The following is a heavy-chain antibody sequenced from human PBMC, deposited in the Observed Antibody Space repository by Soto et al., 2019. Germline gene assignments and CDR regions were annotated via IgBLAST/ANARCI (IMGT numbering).Heavy chain of an antibody. CDR1: GGSISSYY. J-gene: IGHJ4*02. Sequence: PSETLSLTCTVSGGSISSYYWSWIRQPPGKGLELIGYIYYSGSTNYNPSLKSRVIIPVDTSKNQFSLKLSSVTAADTAVYYCARRYGYSFDYWGQGTLVTVSS. D-gene: IGHD1-1*01. V-gene: IGHV4-59*08. CDR2: IYYSGST. CDR3: ARRYGYSFDY.